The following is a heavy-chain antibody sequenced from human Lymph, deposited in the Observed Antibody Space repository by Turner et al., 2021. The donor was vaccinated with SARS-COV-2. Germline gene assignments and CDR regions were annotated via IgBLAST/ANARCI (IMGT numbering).Heavy chain of an antibody. Sequence: QVQLVQSGPAVKTPGSSVKVSCKASGSTFTGYYVHWVRQAPGQGLEWMGWINPNSGGTDYAQNFQGRVTMTRDTSISTAYMELSRLSSDDTAVYYCARSLGYSSGWYGDAFDIWGLGTMVTVSS. D-gene: IGHD6-19*01. J-gene: IGHJ3*02. CDR3: ARSLGYSSGWYGDAFDI. CDR2: INPNSGGT. CDR1: GSTFTGYY. V-gene: IGHV1-2*02.